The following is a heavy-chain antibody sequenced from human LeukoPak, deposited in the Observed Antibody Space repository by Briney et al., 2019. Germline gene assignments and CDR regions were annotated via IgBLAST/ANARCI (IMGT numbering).Heavy chain of an antibody. CDR3: ARQRGDCSSTSCSLPSYYYYYMDV. J-gene: IGHJ6*03. CDR1: GGSFSGYY. D-gene: IGHD2-2*01. V-gene: IGHV4-34*01. Sequence: SETLSLTCAVYGGSFSGYYWSWIRQPPGKGLEWIGEINHSGSTNYNPSLKSRVTISVDTSKNQFSLKLSSVTAADTAVYYCARQRGDCSSTSCSLPSYYYYYMDVWGKGTTVTVSS. CDR2: INHSGST.